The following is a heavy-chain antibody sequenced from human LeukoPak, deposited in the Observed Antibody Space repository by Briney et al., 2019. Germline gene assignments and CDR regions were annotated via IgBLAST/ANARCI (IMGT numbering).Heavy chain of an antibody. CDR3: ARDEYYDSSGYDY. Sequence: GGSLRLSCAASGFTFSDYNMRWIRQAPGKGLEWVSAISGSGGSTGYADSVKGRFTISRDNAKNSLYLQMNSLRAEDTALYYCARDEYYDSSGYDYWGQGTLVTVSS. CDR1: GFTFSDYN. V-gene: IGHV3-20*04. J-gene: IGHJ4*02. CDR2: ISGSGGST. D-gene: IGHD3-22*01.